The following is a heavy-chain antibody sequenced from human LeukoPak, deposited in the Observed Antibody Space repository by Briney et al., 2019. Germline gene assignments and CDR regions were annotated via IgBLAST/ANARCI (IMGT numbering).Heavy chain of an antibody. Sequence: TGGSLRLSCAASGFTFSSYAMCWVRQAPGKGLEWVSAISGSGGSTYYADSVKGRFTISRDNSKNTLYLQMNSLRAEDTAVYYCARDVRYYYGSGRGYYFDYWGQGTLVTVSS. J-gene: IGHJ4*02. CDR3: ARDVRYYYGSGRGYYFDY. D-gene: IGHD3-10*01. V-gene: IGHV3-23*01. CDR1: GFTFSSYA. CDR2: ISGSGGST.